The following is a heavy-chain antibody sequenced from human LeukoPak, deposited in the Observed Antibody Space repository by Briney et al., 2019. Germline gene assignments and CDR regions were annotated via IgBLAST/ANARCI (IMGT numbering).Heavy chain of an antibody. CDR2: INPSGGST. D-gene: IGHD6-19*01. CDR3: ARDRSAVAGSNNWFDP. CDR1: GYTFTSYY. V-gene: IGHV1-46*01. J-gene: IGHJ5*02. Sequence: ASVKVSCKASGYTFTSYYMHWVRQAPGQGLEWMGIINPSGGSTSYAQKFQGRVTMTRDTSTSTVYMELSSLRSEDTAVYYCARDRSAVAGSNNWFDPWGQGTLVTVSS.